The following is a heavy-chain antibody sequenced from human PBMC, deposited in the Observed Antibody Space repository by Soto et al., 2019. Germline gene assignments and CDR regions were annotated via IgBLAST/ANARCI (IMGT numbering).Heavy chain of an antibody. CDR1: GGSFSGYY. D-gene: IGHD3-3*01. CDR2: INHSGST. J-gene: IGHJ5*02. Sequence: SETLSLTCAVYGGSFSGYYWSWIRQPPGKGLEWIGEINHSGSTNYNPSLKSRVTISVDTSKNQFSLKLSSVTAADTAVYYCARDRADYYDFWSGYKWFDPWGQGTLVTVSS. CDR3: ARDRADYYDFWSGYKWFDP. V-gene: IGHV4-34*01.